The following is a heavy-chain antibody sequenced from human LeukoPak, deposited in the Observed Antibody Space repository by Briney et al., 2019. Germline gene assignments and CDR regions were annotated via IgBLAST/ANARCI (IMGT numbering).Heavy chain of an antibody. CDR3: ARDPSYYDSSGYYPHYFDY. D-gene: IGHD3-22*01. CDR1: GYTFTIYY. Sequence: GASVTVSFRASGYTFTIYYMHWVRQAPGQGLEWMGIINPSGGSTSYAQKFQGRVTMTRDMSTSTVYMELSSLRSEDTAVYYCARDPSYYDSSGYYPHYFDYWGQGTLVTVSS. CDR2: INPSGGST. J-gene: IGHJ4*02. V-gene: IGHV1-46*01.